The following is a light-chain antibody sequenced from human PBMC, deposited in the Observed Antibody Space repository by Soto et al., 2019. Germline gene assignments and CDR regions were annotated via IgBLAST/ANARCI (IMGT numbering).Light chain of an antibody. CDR3: QQYNTYKCT. Sequence: DVKMTQSPYTLVASVGDRVTITCRASQSISNWLAWYQQKPGKAPNLLIYKASNLKRGVPSRFSGSGSGTEFTLTITSLQPDDFATYYCQQYNTYKCTFGQGTKVDI. J-gene: IGKJ1*01. CDR2: KAS. V-gene: IGKV1-5*03. CDR1: QSISNW.